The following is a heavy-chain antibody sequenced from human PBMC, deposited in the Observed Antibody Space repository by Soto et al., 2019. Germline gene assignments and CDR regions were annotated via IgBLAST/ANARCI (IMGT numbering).Heavy chain of an antibody. V-gene: IGHV1-18*01. Sequence: ASVKVSCKASGYSFDRYGIDWVRPDPGQGLEWMGWISGHNGDTKYVQKFQGRVSMTTDTSTSTASMELRSLRSDDTAVYYCARSGSMPYYYYGMDVWGQGTTVTVSS. CDR2: ISGHNGDT. CDR1: GYSFDRYG. D-gene: IGHD3-10*01. J-gene: IGHJ6*02. CDR3: ARSGSMPYYYYGMDV.